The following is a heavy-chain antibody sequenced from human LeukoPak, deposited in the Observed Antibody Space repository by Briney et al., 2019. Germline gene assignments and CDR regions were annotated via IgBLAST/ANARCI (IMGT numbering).Heavy chain of an antibody. Sequence: GGSLRLSCAASGFTFSSYNMNWVRQAPGKGLEWVSGISWNSGNIGYADSVKGRFTISRDNAKKSLYLQMNSLRAEDTALYYCAKDGRYASGLGNWFDPWGQGTLVTVSS. D-gene: IGHD3-10*01. CDR3: AKDGRYASGLGNWFDP. J-gene: IGHJ5*02. CDR1: GFTFSSYN. CDR2: ISWNSGNI. V-gene: IGHV3-9*01.